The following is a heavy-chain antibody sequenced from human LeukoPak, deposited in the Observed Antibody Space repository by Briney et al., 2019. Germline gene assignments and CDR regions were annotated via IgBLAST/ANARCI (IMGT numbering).Heavy chain of an antibody. Sequence: GGSLRLSCAASGFTFSSYSMNWVRQAPGKGLEWVSYISSSSSTIYYADPVKGRFTISRDNAKNSLYLQMNSLRAEDTAVYYCARGPYSGSYSATVWGQGTLVTVSS. V-gene: IGHV3-48*04. CDR2: ISSSSSTI. D-gene: IGHD1-26*01. J-gene: IGHJ4*02. CDR3: ARGPYSGSYSATV. CDR1: GFTFSSYS.